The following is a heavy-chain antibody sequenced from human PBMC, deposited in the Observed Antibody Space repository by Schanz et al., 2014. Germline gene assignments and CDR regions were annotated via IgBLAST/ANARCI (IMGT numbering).Heavy chain of an antibody. D-gene: IGHD3-10*01. CDR2: INTGGDST. V-gene: IGHV3-23*01. Sequence: EVQLLESGGGLVQPGGSLRLSCLASGFAFSSYGMNWLRQAPGKGLEWVSSINTGGDSTYYADSVKGRFTISRDNSRDTVYLQMNSLRADDTAMYYCARWFLIRGVILDSWGQGTLVTVSP. CDR3: ARWFLIRGVILDS. CDR1: GFAFSSYG. J-gene: IGHJ4*02.